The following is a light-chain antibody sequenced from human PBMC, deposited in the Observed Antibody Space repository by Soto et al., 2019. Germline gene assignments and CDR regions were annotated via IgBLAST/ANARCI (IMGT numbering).Light chain of an antibody. CDR2: EAS. V-gene: IGKV1-5*03. CDR3: HQRQYWPPIT. J-gene: IGKJ5*01. Sequence: DIQMTQSPSTLSGSVGDRVTITCRASHTISSWLAWYQQKPGKAPKLLIYEASTLKSGVPSRFSGSGSGTDFTLTISSLEPEDFAVYYCHQRQYWPPITFGQGTRLEIK. CDR1: HTISSW.